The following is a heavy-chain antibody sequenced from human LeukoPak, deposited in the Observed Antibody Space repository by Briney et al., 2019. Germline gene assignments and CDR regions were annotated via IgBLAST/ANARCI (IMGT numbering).Heavy chain of an antibody. D-gene: IGHD3-22*01. CDR1: GGTFSSYA. CDR3: ARDPTSITMIVVVDDAFDI. CDR2: IIPIFGTA. V-gene: IGHV1-69*13. J-gene: IGHJ3*02. Sequence: SVKVSCKASGGTFSSYAISWVRQAPGQGLEWMGGIIPIFGTANYAQKFQGRVTITADESTSTAYMELSSLRSEDTAVYYCARDPTSITMIVVVDDAFDIWGQGTMVTVSS.